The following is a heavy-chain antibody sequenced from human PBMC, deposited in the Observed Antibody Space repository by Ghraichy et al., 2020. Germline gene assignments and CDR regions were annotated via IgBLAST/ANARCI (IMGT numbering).Heavy chain of an antibody. CDR2: INSDGSST. Sequence: GESLNISCAASGFTFSSYWMHWVRQAPGKGLVWVSRINSDGSSTTYADSVRGRFTISRDNAKNTLYLQMNSLRAEDTAVYYCARAEKSGYSSGWYHFDYWGQGTLVPVSS. CDR1: GFTFSSYW. J-gene: IGHJ4*02. V-gene: IGHV3-74*01. D-gene: IGHD6-19*01. CDR3: ARAEKSGYSSGWYHFDY.